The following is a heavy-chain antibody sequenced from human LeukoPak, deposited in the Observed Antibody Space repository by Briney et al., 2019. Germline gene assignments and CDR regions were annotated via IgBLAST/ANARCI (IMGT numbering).Heavy chain of an antibody. CDR1: GFTFSSYW. CDR3: AREHSSGWYAFDY. V-gene: IGHV3-74*01. CDR2: INSDGSST. J-gene: IGHJ4*02. D-gene: IGHD6-19*01. Sequence: GGSLRLSCAASGFTFSSYWMHWVRQAPGKGLVWVSRINSDGSSTSYADSVKGRFTISRDNAKNTLYLQMNSLRAEDTAVHYCAREHSSGWYAFDYWGQGTLVTVSS.